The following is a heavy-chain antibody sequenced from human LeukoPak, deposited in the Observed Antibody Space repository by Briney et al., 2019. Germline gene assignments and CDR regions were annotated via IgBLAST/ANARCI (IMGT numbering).Heavy chain of an antibody. D-gene: IGHD4-17*01. CDR1: GFTFSSYW. J-gene: IGHJ3*02. V-gene: IGHV3-7*02. Sequence: GGSLRLSCAASGFTFSSYWMSWVRQAPGKGLEWVANIKQDGSEKYYVDSVKGRFTISRDNAKNSLYLQMNSLRAEDTAVYYCGNYGYYHDAFDIWGQGTMVTVSS. CDR3: GNYGYYHDAFDI. CDR2: IKQDGSEK.